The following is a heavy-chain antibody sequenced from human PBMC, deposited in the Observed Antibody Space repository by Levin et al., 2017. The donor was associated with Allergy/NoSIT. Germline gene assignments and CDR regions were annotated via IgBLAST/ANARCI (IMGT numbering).Heavy chain of an antibody. J-gene: IGHJ6*03. CDR2: LNSDGSSP. CDR1: GFTLSSYW. V-gene: IGHV3-74*01. CDR3: ARDRGGAYYYMDV. Sequence: PGGSLRLSCAASGFTLSSYWMHWVRQAPGKGLMWVSRLNSDGSSPSYADSVKGRFTISRDSAKNTLYLQMNSLGAEDTAVYYCARDRGGAYYYMDVWGKGTTVTVSS. D-gene: IGHD3-16*01.